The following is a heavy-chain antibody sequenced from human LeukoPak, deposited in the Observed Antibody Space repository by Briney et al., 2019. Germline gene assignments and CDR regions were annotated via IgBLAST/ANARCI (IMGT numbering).Heavy chain of an antibody. Sequence: GSLRLSCAASGFTVSTNYMNWVRQAPGKGLEWIGSGFYSGTTYYNPSLKSRVTISVDTSKNQFSLKVTSVTAADTAVYYCARDAAYSYGLFDYWGQGTLVTVSS. CDR1: GFTVSTNY. CDR3: ARDAAYSYGLFDY. CDR2: GFYSGTT. V-gene: IGHV4-39*07. J-gene: IGHJ4*02. D-gene: IGHD5-18*01.